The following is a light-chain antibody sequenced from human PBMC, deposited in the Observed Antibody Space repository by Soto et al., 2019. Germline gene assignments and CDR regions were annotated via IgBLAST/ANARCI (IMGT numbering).Light chain of an antibody. J-gene: IGKJ2*01. V-gene: IGKV3-15*01. Sequence: ETVLTQSPGTLSLSPGERVTLSCRTSQSAPSSNLAWYQQKPGQSPRLLIYGASTRATGVPARFGGSGSGTVFTLTISSLQSEDSALYYCQQYNDWPGGTFGQGTKLDIK. CDR3: QQYNDWPGGT. CDR1: QSAPSSN. CDR2: GAS.